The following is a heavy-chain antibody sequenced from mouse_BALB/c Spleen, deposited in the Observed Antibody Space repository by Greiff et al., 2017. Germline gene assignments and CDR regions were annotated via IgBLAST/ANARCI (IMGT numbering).Heavy chain of an antibody. CDR1: GYAFSSSW. Sequence: QVQLQQSGPELVKPGASVKISCKASGYAFSSSWMNWVKQRPGQGLEWIGRIYPGDGDTNYNGKFKGKATLTADKSSSTAYMQLSSLTSVDSAVYFCARWEVRSYYAMDYWGQGTSVTVSS. J-gene: IGHJ4*01. V-gene: IGHV1-82*01. CDR2: IYPGDGDT. CDR3: ARWEVRSYYAMDY. D-gene: IGHD2-14*01.